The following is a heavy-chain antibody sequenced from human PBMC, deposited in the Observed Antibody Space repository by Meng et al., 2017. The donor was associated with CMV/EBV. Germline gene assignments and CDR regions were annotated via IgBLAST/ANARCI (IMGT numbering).Heavy chain of an antibody. CDR1: GFTFSSYA. CDR2: ISYDGSSK. J-gene: IGHJ4*02. V-gene: IGHV3-30-3*01. D-gene: IGHD2-15*01. CDR3: ARLYCSGGSCWGGFDY. Sequence: GESLKISCAASGFTFSSYAMHWVRQAPGKGLEWVAVISYDGSSKYYADSVKGRFTISRDNSKNTLYLQMNSLRAEDTAVYYCARLYCSGGSCWGGFDYWGQGTLVTVSS.